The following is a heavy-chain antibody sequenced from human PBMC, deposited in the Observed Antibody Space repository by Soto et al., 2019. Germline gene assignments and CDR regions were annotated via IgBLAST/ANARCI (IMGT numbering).Heavy chain of an antibody. CDR3: AKDVVVGATTGLGDYYYYYGMDV. CDR2: ISYDGSNK. J-gene: IGHJ6*01. V-gene: IGHV3-30*18. Sequence: QVQLVESGGGVVQPGRSLRLSCAASGFTFSSYGMHWVRQAPGKGLEWVAVISYDGSNKYYADSVKGRFTISRDNSKNTPYLQMNSLSAEDTAVYYCAKDVVVGATTGLGDYYYYYGMDVWGQGTTVTVSS. D-gene: IGHD1-26*01. CDR1: GFTFSSYG.